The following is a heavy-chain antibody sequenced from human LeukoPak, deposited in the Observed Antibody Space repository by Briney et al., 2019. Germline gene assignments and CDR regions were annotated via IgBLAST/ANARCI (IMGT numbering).Heavy chain of an antibody. Sequence: LEALSLTCTVSGGSISSHYWSWIRQPPGEGVEWRGHIYYSGSTNYTPSLKSRVTISVDTSKNQFSLKLSSVTAADTAVYYCARFGIAAHGSFYFNYWGQGTLVTVSS. CDR3: ARFGIAAHGSFYFNY. V-gene: IGHV4-59*11. J-gene: IGHJ4*02. D-gene: IGHD6-6*01. CDR2: IYYSGST. CDR1: GGSISSHY.